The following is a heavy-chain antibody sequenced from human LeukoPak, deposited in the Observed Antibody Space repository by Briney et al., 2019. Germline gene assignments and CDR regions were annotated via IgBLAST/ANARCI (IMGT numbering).Heavy chain of an antibody. CDR1: GFTFSSYS. D-gene: IGHD6-19*01. CDR2: ISSSSSYI. V-gene: IGHV3-21*01. J-gene: IGHJ4*02. CDR3: ARGEEDSGWYYY. Sequence: GGSLRLSCAASGFTFSSYSMNWVRQAPGKGLEWVSSISSSSSYIYYADSVKGRFTISRDNAKNSLYLQMNSLRAEDTAVYYCARGEEDSGWYYYWGQGTLVTVSS.